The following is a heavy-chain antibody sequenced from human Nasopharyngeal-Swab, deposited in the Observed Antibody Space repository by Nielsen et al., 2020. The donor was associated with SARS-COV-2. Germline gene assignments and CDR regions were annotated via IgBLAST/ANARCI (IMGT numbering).Heavy chain of an antibody. D-gene: IGHD3-3*01. CDR2: IYHSGST. CDR1: GSSISSNYY. V-gene: IGHV4-38-2*02. CDR3: ARDAYYDFWGDHSYGLDV. Sequence: GSLRLSCSVSGSSISSNYYWGWIRQPPGKGLEWIGNIYHSGSTNYNPSLKSRVTISVDTSKNQFSLKLNSVTAADTAVYYCARDAYYDFWGDHSYGLDVWGHGATVTVPS. J-gene: IGHJ6*02.